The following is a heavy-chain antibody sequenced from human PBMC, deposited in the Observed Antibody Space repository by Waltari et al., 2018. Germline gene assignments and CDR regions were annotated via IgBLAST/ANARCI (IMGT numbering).Heavy chain of an antibody. CDR2: IYSRGGA. D-gene: IGHD2-15*01. J-gene: IGHJ5*02. V-gene: IGHV4-39*01. CDR1: NFSINSGSYY. CDR3: ARAECSTSSCFFVSGFDP. Sequence: QVHLQESGPELVEPSDTLYLTCTVSNFSINSGSYYSGGLRQPAGKGPEWMGNIYSRGGAYYNPSLESRVAISVDTSRNKFFLSLTSVTAADAAVYYCARAECSTSSCFFVSGFDPWGQGIHVTVSS.